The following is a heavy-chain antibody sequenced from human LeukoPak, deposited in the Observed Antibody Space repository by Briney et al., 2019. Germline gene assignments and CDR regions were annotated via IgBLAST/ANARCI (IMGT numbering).Heavy chain of an antibody. J-gene: IGHJ6*03. V-gene: IGHV1-46*01. CDR3: ARGYGDYYWGAYYYYYMDV. CDR2: IIPIFGTA. Sequence: ASVKVSCKASGYTFTNYYMHWVRQAPGQGLEWMGGIIPIFGTANYAQKFQGRVTMTRDTSTSTVYMELSSLRSEDTAVYYCARGYGDYYWGAYYYYYMDVWGKGTTVTISS. D-gene: IGHD4-17*01. CDR1: GYTFTNYY.